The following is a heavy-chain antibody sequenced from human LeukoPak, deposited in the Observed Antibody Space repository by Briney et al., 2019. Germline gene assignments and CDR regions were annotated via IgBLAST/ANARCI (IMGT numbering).Heavy chain of an antibody. J-gene: IGHJ4*02. D-gene: IGHD2-2*01. CDR3: VKDRCDRTTCPEV. CDR2: ISGSGGST. V-gene: IGHV3-23*01. Sequence: GGSLRLSCVTSGFTLSRYGMHWVRQAPGEGLEWVSGISGSGGSTYYTDSVKGRFTISRDNSKNTLHLQMSSLRAEDTALYYCVKDRCDRTTCPEVWGQGTLVTVSS. CDR1: GFTLSRYG.